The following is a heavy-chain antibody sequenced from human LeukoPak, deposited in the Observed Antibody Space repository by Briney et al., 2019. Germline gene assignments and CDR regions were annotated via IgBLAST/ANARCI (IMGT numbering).Heavy chain of an antibody. Sequence: GGSLRLSCAASGFTVRDYHMSWIRQAPGKGLELVSAIVGSSTHHADSVKGRFTISRDNFKNTLNLQMNSLRAEDSAIYYCTRDEPGSSSFTWGQGTLVTVSS. J-gene: IGHJ5*02. CDR3: TRDEPGSSSFT. CDR2: IVGSST. CDR1: GFTVRDYH. D-gene: IGHD2-2*01. V-gene: IGHV3-23*01.